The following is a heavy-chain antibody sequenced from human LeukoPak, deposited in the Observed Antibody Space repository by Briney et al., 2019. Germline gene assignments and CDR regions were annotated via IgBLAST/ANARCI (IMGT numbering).Heavy chain of an antibody. D-gene: IGHD5-18*01. J-gene: IGHJ4*02. V-gene: IGHV3-21*01. CDR3: ARWIQLWRSFDY. CDR1: GFTFSSYS. Sequence: GGSLRLSCAASGFTFSSYSMNWVRQAPGKGLEWVSSISSSSSYIYYADSVKGRFTISRDRPKNPLYLQMNSLRAADTAVYYCARWIQLWRSFDYWGQGTLVTVSS. CDR2: ISSSSSYI.